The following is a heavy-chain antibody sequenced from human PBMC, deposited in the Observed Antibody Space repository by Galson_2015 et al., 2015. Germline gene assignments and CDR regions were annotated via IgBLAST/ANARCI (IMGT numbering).Heavy chain of an antibody. CDR3: ASLGPPKDV. CDR2: ISSSGYI. J-gene: IGHJ6*04. Sequence: SLRLSCAASGFTFSSYSMNWVRQAPGKGLEWVSSISSSGYIYYVDSVKGRFTISRDNAKKSLYLQMNSLRAEDTAVYYCASLGPPKDVWGKGTTVTVSS. V-gene: IGHV3-21*01. CDR1: GFTFSSYS.